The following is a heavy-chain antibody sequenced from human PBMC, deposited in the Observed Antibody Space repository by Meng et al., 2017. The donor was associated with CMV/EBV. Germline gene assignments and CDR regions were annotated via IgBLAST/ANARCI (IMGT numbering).Heavy chain of an antibody. CDR1: GFTFSSYE. CDR2: ISSSGSTI. V-gene: IGHV3-48*03. J-gene: IGHJ6*02. Sequence: GESLKISCAASGFTFSSYEMNWVRQAPGKGLEWVSYISSSGSTIYYADSVKGRFTISRDNAKNSLYLQMNSLRAEDTAVYYCARDYCSSTSCYREGDYHYYYGMDVWGQGTTVTVSS. CDR3: ARDYCSSTSCYREGDYHYYYGMDV. D-gene: IGHD2-2*02.